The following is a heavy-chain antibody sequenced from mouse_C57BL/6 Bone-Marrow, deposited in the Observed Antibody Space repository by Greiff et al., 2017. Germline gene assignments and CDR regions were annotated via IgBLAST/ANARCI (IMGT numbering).Heavy chain of an antibody. CDR2: ISSGSSTI. Sequence: EVQGVESGGGLVKPGGSLKLSCAASGFTFSDYGMHWVRQAPEKGLEWVAYISSGSSTIYYADTVKGRFTISRDNAKNTLCLQMTSLRSEDTAMYYGSKPDDVSSAYSMDYWGQGTSVTVSS. V-gene: IGHV5-17*01. D-gene: IGHD1-1*01. J-gene: IGHJ4*01. CDR1: GFTFSDYG. CDR3: SKPDDVSSAYSMDY.